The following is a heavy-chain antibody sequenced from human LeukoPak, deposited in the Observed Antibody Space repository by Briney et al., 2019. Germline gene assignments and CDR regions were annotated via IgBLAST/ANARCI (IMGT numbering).Heavy chain of an antibody. CDR2: IYDSGSI. CDR3: ARGAYCGGDCYSYPHDAFDI. Sequence: SETLSLTCTVSGASISSYYWSWIRQPPGQGLEWIGYIYDSGSINYNPSLKSRVSISVDTSKNQFSLKLSSVTAADTAVYYCARGAYCGGDCYSYPHDAFDIWGQGTMATVSS. D-gene: IGHD2-21*02. V-gene: IGHV4-59*01. J-gene: IGHJ3*02. CDR1: GASISSYY.